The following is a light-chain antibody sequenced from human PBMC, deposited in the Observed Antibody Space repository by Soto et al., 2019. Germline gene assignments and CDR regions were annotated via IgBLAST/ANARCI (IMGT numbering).Light chain of an antibody. CDR1: QSVNNNY. CDR2: GAS. Sequence: VLTQSPGTLSLSPGERATLSCRASQSVNNNYLAWYQQKPGQSPRLLIYGASIRATAIPDRFSGSGSGTDFTLTISRLEPEDSAVYYCQQHSRSITFGGGTMVDI. CDR3: QQHSRSIT. J-gene: IGKJ4*01. V-gene: IGKV3-20*01.